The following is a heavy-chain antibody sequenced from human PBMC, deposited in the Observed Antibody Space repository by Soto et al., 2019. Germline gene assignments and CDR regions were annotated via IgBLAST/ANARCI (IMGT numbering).Heavy chain of an antibody. CDR2: IGWNSDNI. V-gene: IGHV3-9*01. D-gene: IGHD6-19*01. CDR1: GFTFDDYA. Sequence: EVQLVESGGGLVQPGRSLRLSCAPSGFTFDDYAMHGVLEAPGKGLEWVPGIGWNSDNIAYADSVKGRFTISRDRAKNALYLQLTSLRPEDTALYYCAKDTYPGIAVAGTDFDYWGQGTLVTVSS. CDR3: AKDTYPGIAVAGTDFDY. J-gene: IGHJ4*02.